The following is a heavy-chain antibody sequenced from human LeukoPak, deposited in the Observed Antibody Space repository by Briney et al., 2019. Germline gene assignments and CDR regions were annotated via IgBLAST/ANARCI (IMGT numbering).Heavy chain of an antibody. V-gene: IGHV1-18*01. CDR2: ISGYNGDT. CDR3: ARDRHPTVRGWFDP. J-gene: IGHJ5*02. D-gene: IGHD3-10*01. Sequence: ASVRVSCKTSGYTFSNYGIGWVRQAPGQGLEWMGWISGYNGDTNYAQNVQGRVTMTIDTSTTTAYMELNNLRSDDTAIYYCARDRHPTVRGWFDPWGQGTLVTVSS. CDR1: GYTFSNYG.